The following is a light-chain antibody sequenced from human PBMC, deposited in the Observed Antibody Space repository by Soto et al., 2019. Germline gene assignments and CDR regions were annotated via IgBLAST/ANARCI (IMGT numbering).Light chain of an antibody. Sequence: EIVMTQSPATLSVSPGERATLSCRASQSFDSNLGWYQQKPGQAPRLLIFGASTRASGVPARFSGSGSGTEFTVTITSLESEDFAVCYCQQYNDWPSMYTFGQATKLEMK. CDR2: GAS. CDR1: QSFDSN. CDR3: QQYNDWPSMYT. J-gene: IGKJ2*01. V-gene: IGKV3-15*01.